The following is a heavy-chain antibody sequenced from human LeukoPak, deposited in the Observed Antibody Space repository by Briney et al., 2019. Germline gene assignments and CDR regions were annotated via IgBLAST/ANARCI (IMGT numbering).Heavy chain of an antibody. CDR2: ISYDGSNK. CDR3: ARAGRDYYDSSGHFDY. V-gene: IGHV3-30-3*01. J-gene: IGHJ4*02. Sequence: GGSLRLSCAASGFTFSSYAMHWVRQAPGKGLEWVAVISYDGSNKYYADSVKGRFTISRDNSKNTLYLQMNSLRAEDTAVYYCARAGRDYYDSSGHFDYWGQGTLVTVSS. CDR1: GFTFSSYA. D-gene: IGHD3-22*01.